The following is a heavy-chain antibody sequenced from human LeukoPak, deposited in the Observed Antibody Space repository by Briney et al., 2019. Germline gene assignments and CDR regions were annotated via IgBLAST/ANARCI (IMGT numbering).Heavy chain of an antibody. CDR1: GGTFSSYA. CDR2: IIPIFGTA. Sequence: SVKVSFKASGGTFSSYAISWVRQAPGQGLEWMGGIIPIFGTANYAQKFQGRVTITADKSTSTAYMELSSLRSEDTAVYYCARYPGIQPPDYWGQGTLVTVSS. V-gene: IGHV1-69*06. J-gene: IGHJ4*02. D-gene: IGHD5-18*01. CDR3: ARYPGIQPPDY.